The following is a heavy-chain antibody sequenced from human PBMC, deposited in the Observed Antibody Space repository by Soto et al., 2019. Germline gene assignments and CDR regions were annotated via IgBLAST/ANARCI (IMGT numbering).Heavy chain of an antibody. CDR3: ARQTYYYESSGYRSGGMDV. J-gene: IGHJ6*02. CDR2: IDPSDSYT. D-gene: IGHD3-22*01. CDR1: GYSFTSYW. Sequence: GESLKISCKGSGYSFTSYWISWVRQMPGKGLEWMGRIDPSDSYTNYSPSFQGHVTISADKSISTAYLQWSSLKASDTAMYYCARQTYYYESSGYRSGGMDVWGQGTTVTVSS. V-gene: IGHV5-10-1*01.